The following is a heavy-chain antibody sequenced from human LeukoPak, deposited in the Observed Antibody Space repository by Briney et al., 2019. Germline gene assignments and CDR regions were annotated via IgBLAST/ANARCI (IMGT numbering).Heavy chain of an antibody. V-gene: IGHV4-30-4*01. CDR1: GGSISSDDLY. J-gene: IGHJ6*02. Sequence: PSETLSLTCTVSGGSISSDDLYWSWIRQPPGKGLEGIGYIYYSGGTYYNPSLKSRVTISVDTSKNQFSLQLSSVTAADTAVYFCARGAMVAATRSYYYGMDVWGQGTTVTVSS. D-gene: IGHD2-15*01. CDR3: ARGAMVAATRSYYYGMDV. CDR2: IYYSGGT.